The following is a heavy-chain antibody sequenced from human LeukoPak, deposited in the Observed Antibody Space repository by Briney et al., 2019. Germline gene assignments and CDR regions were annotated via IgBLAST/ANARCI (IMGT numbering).Heavy chain of an antibody. CDR1: GGSISSSSYY. Sequence: SETLSLTCTVSGGSISSSSYYWGWIRQPPGKGLEWIGRIYYSGSTYYNPSLKSRVTISVDTSKNQFSLKLSSVTAADTAVYYCARQIRETTYYDFWSGYYNSYWFDPWGQGTLVTVSS. CDR2: IYYSGST. CDR3: ARQIRETTYYDFWSGYYNSYWFDP. J-gene: IGHJ5*02. D-gene: IGHD3-3*01. V-gene: IGHV4-39*01.